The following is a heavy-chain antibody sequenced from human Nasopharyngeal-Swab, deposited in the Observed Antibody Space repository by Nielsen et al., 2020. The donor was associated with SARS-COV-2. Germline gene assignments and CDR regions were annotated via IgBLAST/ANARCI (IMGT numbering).Heavy chain of an antibody. D-gene: IGHD6-13*01. J-gene: IGHJ4*02. Sequence: GSLSLSCTVSGDSIAYSTFYWGWIRQPPGKGLEWIGNIYYNGNTYQNPSLKSRLTISVDKSKNQFSLQLSSVTAADTAVYYCVRSSSWYYFDYWAQGTQVTVSS. CDR1: GDSIAYSTFY. CDR2: IYYNGNT. V-gene: IGHV4-39*01. CDR3: VRSSSWYYFDY.